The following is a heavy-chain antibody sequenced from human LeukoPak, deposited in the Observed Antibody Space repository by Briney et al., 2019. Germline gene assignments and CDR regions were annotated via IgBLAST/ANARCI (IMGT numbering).Heavy chain of an antibody. CDR1: GYTFTSYY. D-gene: IGHD3-22*01. V-gene: IGHV1-46*01. Sequence: ASVKVSCKASGYTFTSYYMHWVRQAPGQGLEWMGIINPSGGSKCYAQKFQGRVTMTRDTSTSTVYMELSSLRSEDTAVYYCAITYYDSSGYSAFDYWGQGTLVTVSS. J-gene: IGHJ4*02. CDR3: AITYYDSSGYSAFDY. CDR2: INPSGGSK.